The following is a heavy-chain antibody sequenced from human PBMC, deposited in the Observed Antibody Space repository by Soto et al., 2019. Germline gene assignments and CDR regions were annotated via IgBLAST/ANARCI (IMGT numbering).Heavy chain of an antibody. D-gene: IGHD5-18*01. J-gene: IGHJ4*02. CDR1: GGSFSGYY. V-gene: IGHV4-34*01. CDR3: AGEDGYSYDY. Sequence: SETLSLTCAVYGGSFSGYYWSWIRQPPGKGLEWIGEINHSGSTNYNPSLKSRVTISVDTSKNQFSLKLSSVTAADTAVYYCAGEDGYSYDYWGQGTLVTAPQ. CDR2: INHSGST.